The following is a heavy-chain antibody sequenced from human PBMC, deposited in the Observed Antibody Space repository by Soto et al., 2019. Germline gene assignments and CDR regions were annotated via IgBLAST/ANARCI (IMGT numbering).Heavy chain of an antibody. CDR1: GGTFSSYA. CDR3: ARGQGIAAAERYYYYYGMDV. V-gene: IGHV1-69*01. J-gene: IGHJ6*02. CDR2: IIPIFGTA. Sequence: QVQLVQSGAEVKKPGSSVKVSCKASGGTFSSYAISWVRQAPGQGREWMGGIIPIFGTANYAQKFQGRVTITADESTSTAYMELSSLRSEDTAVYYCARGQGIAAAERYYYYYGMDVWGQGTTVTVSS. D-gene: IGHD6-13*01.